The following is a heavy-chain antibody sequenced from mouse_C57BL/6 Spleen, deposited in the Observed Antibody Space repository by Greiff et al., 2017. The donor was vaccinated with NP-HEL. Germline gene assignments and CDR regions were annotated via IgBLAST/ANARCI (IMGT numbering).Heavy chain of an antibody. J-gene: IGHJ3*01. V-gene: IGHV1-66*01. Sequence: QVQLQQSGPELVKPGASVKISCKASGYSFTSYYIHWVKQRPGQGLEWIGWIYPGSGNTKYNEKFKGKATLTADTSSSTAYMQLSSLTSEDSAVYYCARSGDYDARGAYWGQGTLVTVSA. CDR2: IYPGSGNT. D-gene: IGHD2-4*01. CDR1: GYSFTSYY. CDR3: ARSGDYDARGAY.